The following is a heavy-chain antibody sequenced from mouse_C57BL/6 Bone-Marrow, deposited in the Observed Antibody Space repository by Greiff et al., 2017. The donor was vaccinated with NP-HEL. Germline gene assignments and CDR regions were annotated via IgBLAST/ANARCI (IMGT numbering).Heavy chain of an antibody. CDR2: INPNNGGT. CDR3: ARSDYGSSPFAY. J-gene: IGHJ3*01. Sequence: EVKLMESGPELVKPGASVKMSCKASGYTFTDYNMHWVKQSHGKSLEWIGYINPNNGGTSYNQKFKGKATLTVNKSSSTAYMELRSLTSEDSAVYYCARSDYGSSPFAYWGQGTLVTVSA. D-gene: IGHD1-1*01. V-gene: IGHV1-22*01. CDR1: GYTFTDYN.